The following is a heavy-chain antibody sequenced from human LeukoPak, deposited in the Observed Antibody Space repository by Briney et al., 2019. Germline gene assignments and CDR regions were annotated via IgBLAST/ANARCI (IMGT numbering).Heavy chain of an antibody. J-gene: IGHJ3*02. CDR1: GYSFTSYW. V-gene: IGHV5-51*01. CDR2: IYPGDSDT. CDR3: ARLGIVGATTSDDAFDI. Sequence: GESLKTSCKGSGYSFTSYWIGWVRQMPGKGLEWMGIIYPGDSDTRYSPSFQGQVTISADKSISTAYLQWSSLKASDTAMYYCARLGIVGATTSDDAFDIWGQGTMVTVSS. D-gene: IGHD1-26*01.